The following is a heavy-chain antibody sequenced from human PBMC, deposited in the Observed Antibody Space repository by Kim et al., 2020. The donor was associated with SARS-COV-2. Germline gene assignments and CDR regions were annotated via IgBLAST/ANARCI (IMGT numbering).Heavy chain of an antibody. CDR3: TTDSTLDTAMAGDY. V-gene: IGHV3-15*01. D-gene: IGHD5-18*01. CDR2: IKSKTDGGTT. Sequence: GSLRLSCAASGFTFSNAWMSWVRQAPGKGLEWVGRIKSKTDGGTTDYAAPVKGRFTISRDDSKNTLYLQMNSLKTEDTAVYYCTTDSTLDTAMAGDYWGQGTLVTVSS. J-gene: IGHJ4*02. CDR1: GFTFSNAW.